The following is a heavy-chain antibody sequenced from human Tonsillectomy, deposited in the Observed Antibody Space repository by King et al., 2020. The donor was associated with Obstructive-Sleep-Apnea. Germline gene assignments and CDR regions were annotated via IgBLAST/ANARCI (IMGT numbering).Heavy chain of an antibody. CDR2: IKSQADGATT. J-gene: IGHJ6*02. D-gene: IGHD5-12*01. CDR1: GFTFSDVW. Sequence: VQLVESGGGLVKPGGSLRLSCAASGFTFSDVWMTWVRQAPGKGLESVGLIKSQADGATTHYGSPVKGRFTIPREDSKNMLFLQMHSLKTEDTAVYYCTTAGDTGYHVYYGLDVWGQGTTVTVSS. V-gene: IGHV3-15*01. CDR3: TTAGDTGYHVYYGLDV.